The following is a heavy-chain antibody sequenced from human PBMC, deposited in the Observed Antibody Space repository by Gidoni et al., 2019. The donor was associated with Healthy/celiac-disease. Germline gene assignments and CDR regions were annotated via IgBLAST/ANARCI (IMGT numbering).Heavy chain of an antibody. CDR1: GLTFSSYS. D-gene: IGHD6-6*01. CDR2: ISSSSSYI. Sequence: VQLVESGGGLVKPGGSLRLSCAASGLTFSSYSRNWVRQAPGKGLEWVSSISSSSSYIYYADSVKVRFTISRDNAKNSLYLQMNSLRAEDTAVYYCARDDPSSIAALPLCYWGQGTLVTVSS. CDR3: ARDDPSSIAALPLCY. V-gene: IGHV3-21*01. J-gene: IGHJ4*02.